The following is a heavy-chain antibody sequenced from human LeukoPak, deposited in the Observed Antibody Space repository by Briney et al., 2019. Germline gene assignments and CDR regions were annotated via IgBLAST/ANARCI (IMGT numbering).Heavy chain of an antibody. J-gene: IGHJ4*02. CDR1: GFTFSSYA. CDR3: AKDRDSTSSRSTYFDS. CDR2: ISGSGGSR. D-gene: IGHD1-1*01. V-gene: IGHV3-23*01. Sequence: GGSLRLSCTASGFTFSSYAMSWVRQAPGKGLEWVSAISGSGGSRYYADSVKGRFTLSRDNSENTLYLQMNSLRAEDTALYYCAKDRDSTSSRSTYFDSWGQGTLVSVSS.